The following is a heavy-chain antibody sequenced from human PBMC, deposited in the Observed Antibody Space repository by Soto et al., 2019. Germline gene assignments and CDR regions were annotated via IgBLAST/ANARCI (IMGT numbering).Heavy chain of an antibody. CDR2: ISGSGGST. CDR3: AKYGSGSPGPGDYYGMAV. J-gene: IGHJ6*01. D-gene: IGHD3-10*01. Sequence: ALRLCWAACGVGFSSCARRWVRQAKEKGLEWVSAISGSGGSTYYADSVKGRFTISRDNSKNTLYLQMNSLRAEDTAVYYCAKYGSGSPGPGDYYGMAVWGQGTTVTVSS. CDR1: GVGFSSCA. V-gene: IGHV3-23*01.